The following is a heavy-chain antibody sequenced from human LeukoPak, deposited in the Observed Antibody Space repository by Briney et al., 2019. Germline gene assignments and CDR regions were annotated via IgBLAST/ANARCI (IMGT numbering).Heavy chain of an antibody. CDR1: GYTFTGYY. CDR3: AREESGSYGSGSYYYFYGMDV. V-gene: IGHV1-2*06. D-gene: IGHD3-10*01. J-gene: IGHJ6*02. Sequence: ASVKVSCKASGYTFTGYYMHWVRQAPGQGLEWMGRINPNSGGTNYAQKFQGRVTMTRDTSISTAYMELSRLRSDDTAVYYCAREESGSYGSGSYYYFYGMDVWGQGTTVTVSS. CDR2: INPNSGGT.